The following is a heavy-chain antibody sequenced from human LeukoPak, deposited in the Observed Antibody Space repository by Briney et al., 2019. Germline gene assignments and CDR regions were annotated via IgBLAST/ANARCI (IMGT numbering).Heavy chain of an antibody. CDR1: GGSLSSYY. CDR2: LYYSGST. CDR3: ARATYDSSGITTCWFDP. D-gene: IGHD3-22*01. Sequence: SETLSLTCTVSGGSLSSYYWSWIRQPPGKGLEWIGYLYYSGSTNYNPSLKSRVTISVDTSKNQFSLKLSSVTAADTAVYYCARATYDSSGITTCWFDPWGQGTLVTVSS. V-gene: IGHV4-59*01. J-gene: IGHJ5*02.